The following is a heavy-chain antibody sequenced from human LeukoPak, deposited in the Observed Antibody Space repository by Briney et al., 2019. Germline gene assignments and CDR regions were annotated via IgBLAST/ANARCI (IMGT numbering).Heavy chain of an antibody. D-gene: IGHD4-17*01. CDR2: INHSGST. V-gene: IGHV4-34*01. Sequence: PSETLSLTCAVYGGSFSGYYWSWIRQPPGKGLEWIGEINHSGSTNYNPSLKSRVTISVDTSKNQFSLKLSSVTAADTAVYYCARGHYGDYVCAFGIWGQGTMVTVSS. CDR3: ARGHYGDYVCAFGI. CDR1: GGSFSGYY. J-gene: IGHJ3*02.